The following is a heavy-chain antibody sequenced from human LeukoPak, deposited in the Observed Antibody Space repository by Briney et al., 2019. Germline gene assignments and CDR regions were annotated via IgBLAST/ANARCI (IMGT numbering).Heavy chain of an antibody. D-gene: IGHD2-2*01. CDR2: IYPGDSDT. V-gene: IGHV5-51*01. Sequence: GESLRISCKGSGYSFTSYWIGWVRQMPGKGLEWMGIIYPGDSDTRYSPSFQGQVTISVDKSISTAYLQWSSLKASDTAMYYCARRGYCSSTSCTNFDYWGQGTLVTVSS. CDR3: ARRGYCSSTSCTNFDY. CDR1: GYSFTSYW. J-gene: IGHJ4*02.